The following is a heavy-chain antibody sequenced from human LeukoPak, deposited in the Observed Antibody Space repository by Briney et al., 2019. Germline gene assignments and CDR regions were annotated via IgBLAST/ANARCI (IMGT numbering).Heavy chain of an antibody. J-gene: IGHJ6*03. CDR2: IKQDGSEK. V-gene: IGHV3-7*01. Sequence: PSGTLSLTCAVSGGSISSRNWWSWVRQAPGKGLEWVANIKQDGSEKYYVDSVKGRFTISRDNAKNSLYLQMNSLRAEDTAVYYCARDGVTMVRGVKVLDYYYYYMDVWGKGTTVTISS. CDR3: ARDGVTMVRGVKVLDYYYYYMDV. D-gene: IGHD3-10*01. CDR1: GGSISSRNW.